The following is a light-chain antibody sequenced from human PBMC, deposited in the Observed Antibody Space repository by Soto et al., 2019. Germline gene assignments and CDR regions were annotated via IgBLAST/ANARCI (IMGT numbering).Light chain of an antibody. Sequence: EIVLTQSPGTLSLSPGERATLSCRASQSVSSNYLAWYQQKPGQAPRLLIYGASSRATGIPDRFSGSGSGTYFTLTISRLEPEEFAVYYCQQYGSSPPYTFGQGTKLEIK. CDR1: QSVSSNY. V-gene: IGKV3-20*01. CDR2: GAS. CDR3: QQYGSSPPYT. J-gene: IGKJ2*01.